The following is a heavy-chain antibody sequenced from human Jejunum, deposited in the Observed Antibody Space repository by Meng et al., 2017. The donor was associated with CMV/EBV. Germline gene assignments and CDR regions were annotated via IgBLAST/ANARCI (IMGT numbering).Heavy chain of an antibody. Sequence: CTVSGGSMTGYYWGWIRQPPGKGLEWIGYVSYRGGTNYNPSLKGRVTISVDTSKNQFSLKLSFLTAADTAVYYCARDLYSSSCMDVWGQGTTVTVSS. D-gene: IGHD6-13*01. V-gene: IGHV4-59*01. CDR2: VSYRGGT. CDR3: ARDLYSSSCMDV. CDR1: GGSMTGYY. J-gene: IGHJ6*02.